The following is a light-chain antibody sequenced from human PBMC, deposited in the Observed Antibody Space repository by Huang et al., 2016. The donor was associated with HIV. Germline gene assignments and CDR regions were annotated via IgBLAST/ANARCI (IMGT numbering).Light chain of an antibody. Sequence: EIVMPQSPATLSLSLGYRAIISGGSSQSVSSSYLAWYQQTPGLAHRLLIYEASCTATGSPNRFRGGSSGKDFVLTISRLEPEEVALYYCQQYGSSPLTFGQGTNVDIK. CDR3: QQYGSSPLT. CDR1: QSVSSSY. CDR2: EAS. V-gene: IGKV3D-20*01. J-gene: IGKJ1*01.